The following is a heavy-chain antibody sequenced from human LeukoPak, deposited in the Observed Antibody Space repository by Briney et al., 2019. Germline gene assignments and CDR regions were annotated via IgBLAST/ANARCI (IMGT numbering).Heavy chain of an antibody. D-gene: IGHD1-26*01. Sequence: PGGSLRLSCAASGFTVSSYAMHWVRQPIGKGLEWVSALGIAGDTFYPGSVKGRFTISRENAKNSLYLQMNSLRAEDTAMYYCARDVWATSYAPFDYWGQGTLVTVSS. CDR3: ARDVWATSYAPFDY. V-gene: IGHV3-13*01. J-gene: IGHJ4*02. CDR2: LGIAGDT. CDR1: GFTVSSYA.